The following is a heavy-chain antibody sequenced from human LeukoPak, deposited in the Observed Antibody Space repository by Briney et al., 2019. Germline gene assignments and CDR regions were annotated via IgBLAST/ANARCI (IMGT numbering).Heavy chain of an antibody. V-gene: IGHV1-18*01. CDR2: ISAYNGNT. J-gene: IGHJ4*02. CDR1: GYTFTSYG. Sequence: ASMTVSCTASGYTFTSYGISWVRQAPGQGLKWMGWISAYNGNTNYAQKLQGRVTMTTDTSTSTAYMELRSLRSDDTAVYYCARDGGIGATGDYWGQGTLVTVSS. D-gene: IGHD4/OR15-4a*01. CDR3: ARDGGIGATGDY.